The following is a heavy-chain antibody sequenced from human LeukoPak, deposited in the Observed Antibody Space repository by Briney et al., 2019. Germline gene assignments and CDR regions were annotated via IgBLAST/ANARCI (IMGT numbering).Heavy chain of an antibody. V-gene: IGHV3-15*01. CDR3: TTPPWLVRGAFDI. CDR1: GFTFSNAW. Sequence: GSLRLSCAASGFTFSNAWMSWVRQAPGKGLEWVGRIKSKTDGGTTDYAAPVKGRFTISRDDSKNTLYLQMNSLKTEDTAVCYCTTPPWLVRGAFDIWGQGTMVTVSS. J-gene: IGHJ3*02. D-gene: IGHD6-19*01. CDR2: IKSKTDGGTT.